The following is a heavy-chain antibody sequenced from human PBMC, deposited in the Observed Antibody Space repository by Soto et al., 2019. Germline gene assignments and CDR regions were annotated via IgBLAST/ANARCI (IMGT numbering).Heavy chain of an antibody. Sequence: SLRLSCSASGFTFSSYGMHWVRQAPGKGLEWVAVISYDGSNKYYADSVKGRFTISRDNSKNTLYLQMNSLRAEDTAVYYCAKCQAETYYDFWSGYYTRHYYYGMDVWGQGTTVTVSS. V-gene: IGHV3-30*18. D-gene: IGHD3-3*01. CDR2: ISYDGSNK. CDR3: AKCQAETYYDFWSGYYTRHYYYGMDV. CDR1: GFTFSSYG. J-gene: IGHJ6*02.